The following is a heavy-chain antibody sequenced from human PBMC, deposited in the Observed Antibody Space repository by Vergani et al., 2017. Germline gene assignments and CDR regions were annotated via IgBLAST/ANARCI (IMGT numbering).Heavy chain of an antibody. V-gene: IGHV3-21*01. J-gene: IGHJ5*02. CDR3: ARDPPSSSSWYKESWCDP. CDR2: ISSSSSYI. D-gene: IGHD6-13*01. Sequence: EVQLVESGGGLVKPGGSLRLSCAASGFTFSSYSMNWVRQAPGKGLEWVSSISSSSSYIYYADSVKGRFTISRDNAKNSLYLQMNSLRAEDTAVYYCARDPPSSSSWYKESWCDPWGQGTLVTVSS. CDR1: GFTFSSYS.